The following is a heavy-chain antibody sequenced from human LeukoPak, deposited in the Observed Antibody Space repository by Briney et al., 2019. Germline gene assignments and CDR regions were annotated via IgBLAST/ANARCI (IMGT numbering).Heavy chain of an antibody. V-gene: IGHV3-30*18. CDR2: ISYDRSDE. CDR1: GFTFSNYG. D-gene: IGHD1-26*01. CDR3: AKGRVASGSYFDY. Sequence: GRSLRLSCAASGFTFSNYGMHWVRQAPGKGLEWVASISYDRSDEYNADSVKGRFTISRDNSKNTVHLQMNSLRAEDTAVYYCAKGRVASGSYFDYWGQGTLVTVSS. J-gene: IGHJ4*02.